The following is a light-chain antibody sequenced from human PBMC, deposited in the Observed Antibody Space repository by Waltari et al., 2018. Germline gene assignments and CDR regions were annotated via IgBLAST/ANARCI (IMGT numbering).Light chain of an antibody. J-gene: IGLJ3*02. V-gene: IGLV2-14*01. CDR1: SSDVGGYNY. CDR3: SSYTSSSTWV. Sequence: QSALTQPASVSGSPGQSITLSCTGTSSDVGGYNYLSWYQQHPGKAPKLMIYDVSKRPSGGSNRFSGSKSGNTASLTISGLQAEDEADYYCSSYTSSSTWVFGGGTKLTVL. CDR2: DVS.